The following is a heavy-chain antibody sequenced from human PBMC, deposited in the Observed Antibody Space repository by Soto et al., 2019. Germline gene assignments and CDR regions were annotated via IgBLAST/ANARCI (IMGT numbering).Heavy chain of an antibody. CDR3: ARDIESVTAKHFFYYYAMDV. Sequence: GASVKVSCKASGGTFSSYAISWVRQAPGQGLELMGWVSANNGRTNYAQNLQGRVSMTTDTSTSTAYMELRGLTFDDTAVYYCARDIESVTAKHFFYYYAMDVWGQGTTVTVYS. J-gene: IGHJ6*02. CDR2: VSANNGRT. V-gene: IGHV1-18*01. D-gene: IGHD2-8*01. CDR1: GGTFSSYA.